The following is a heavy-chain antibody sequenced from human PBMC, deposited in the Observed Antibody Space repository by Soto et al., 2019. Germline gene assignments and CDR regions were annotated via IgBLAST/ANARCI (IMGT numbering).Heavy chain of an antibody. J-gene: IGHJ4*02. D-gene: IGHD6-19*01. CDR2: IHGGTGIT. CDR3: ARDPYSGWCPFDF. Sequence: QVQLVQSGSEVKKAGASVRISCRSSGFTFTNYGIVWLRQAPGERLEWMAWIHGGTGITKYSQKFRDRVTLAGDTPASTVHMELTSLRSEDTAVYYCARDPYSGWCPFDFWGQGTLVSVSS. CDR1: GFTFTNYG. V-gene: IGHV1-3*01.